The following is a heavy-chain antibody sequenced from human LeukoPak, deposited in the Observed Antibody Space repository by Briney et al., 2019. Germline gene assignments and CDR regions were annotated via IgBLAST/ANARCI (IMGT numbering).Heavy chain of an antibody. D-gene: IGHD6-19*01. V-gene: IGHV3-48*04. CDR2: ISSSGSTI. J-gene: IGHJ4*02. Sequence: GGSLRLSCAASGFIFSSYNLNWVRQAPGKGLEWVSYISSSGSTIYYADSVKGRFTISRDNAKNSLYLQMNSLRAEDTAVYYCASEQWQAYFDYWGQGTLVTVSS. CDR3: ASEQWQAYFDY. CDR1: GFIFSSYN.